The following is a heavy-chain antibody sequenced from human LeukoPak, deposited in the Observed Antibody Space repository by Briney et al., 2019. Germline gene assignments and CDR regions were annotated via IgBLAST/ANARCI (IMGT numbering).Heavy chain of an antibody. CDR3: AKDQDCSNGICYTGFDY. D-gene: IGHD2-8*01. V-gene: IGHV3-23*01. CDR2: ISGGGVST. Sequence: GGSLRLSCAASGFTFSSYAMSWVRQAPGKGLEWVSAISGGGVSTYYADSVKGRFTISRDNSKNTLYLQMKSLRAEDTAVYYCAKDQDCSNGICYTGFDYWGQGTLDTVSS. CDR1: GFTFSSYA. J-gene: IGHJ4*02.